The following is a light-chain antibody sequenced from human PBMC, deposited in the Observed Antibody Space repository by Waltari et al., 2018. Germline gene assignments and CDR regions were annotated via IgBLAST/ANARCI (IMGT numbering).Light chain of an antibody. CDR3: MQALQSPG. V-gene: IGKV2-28*01. Sequence: DIVMTQSPLSLPVTPGEPASISCRSSQSLLHSNGYNYLDWYLQKPGQSPQLLIYLGSNRASGVPDRFSGRGSGTDFTLKISRVEAEDVGVYYCMQALQSPGFGPGTKVDIK. CDR1: QSLLHSNGYNY. J-gene: IGKJ3*01. CDR2: LGS.